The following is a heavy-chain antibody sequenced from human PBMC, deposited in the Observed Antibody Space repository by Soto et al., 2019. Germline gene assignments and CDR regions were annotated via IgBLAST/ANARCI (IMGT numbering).Heavy chain of an antibody. D-gene: IGHD1-26*01. V-gene: IGHV3-48*01. CDR1: GFSFSSHN. CDR3: ARSGNYRLDC. CDR2: ISTSGSSI. J-gene: IGHJ4*02. Sequence: EVQLVESGGGLVQPGGSLRLSCAASGFSFSSHNMNWVRQAPGKGLEWISYISTSGSSIYYADSVKGRFTISRDNVKNSLNLQMNSLRAEDTALYYCARSGNYRLDCWGQGTLVTVSS.